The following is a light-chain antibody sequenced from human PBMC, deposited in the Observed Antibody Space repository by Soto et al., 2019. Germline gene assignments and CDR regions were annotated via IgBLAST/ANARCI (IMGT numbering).Light chain of an antibody. J-gene: IGLJ2*01. CDR2: GDT. CDR3: QSYDSSLSGSV. V-gene: IGLV1-40*01. Sequence: QSVLTQPPSVSGAPGQRVTXXXXXXXXXXGADYYVHSYQQLPGTAPKLLIFGDTNRPSGVPDRFSGSKSGTSASLAITGLQADDEADYYCQSYDSSLSGSVFGGGTKLTVL. CDR1: XXXXGADYY.